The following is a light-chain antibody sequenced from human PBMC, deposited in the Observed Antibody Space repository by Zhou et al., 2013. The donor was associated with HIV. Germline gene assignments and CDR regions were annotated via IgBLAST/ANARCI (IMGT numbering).Light chain of an antibody. CDR3: QSYDSDLLT. CDR1: QSVDGY. Sequence: EVVLTQSPVTLSVSPGERATLSCRASQSVDGYLAWYQQKPGQAPRLLIYDSSTRATGCPGRFSGSGSGTDFTLTISSLQPEDVATYFCQSYDSDLLTFGGGTKVEIK. J-gene: IGKJ4*02. CDR2: DSS. V-gene: IGKV3-15*01.